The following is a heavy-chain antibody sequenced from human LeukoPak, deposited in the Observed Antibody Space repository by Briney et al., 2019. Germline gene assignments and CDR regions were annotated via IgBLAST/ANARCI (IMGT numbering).Heavy chain of an antibody. V-gene: IGHV3-11*01. Sequence: PGRSLRLSCAASGFAFSDYYMSWIRQAPGKGLEWVSYISSSGSIIYYADSVKGRFTISRDNARDSLYLQMSSLRAEDTAVYYCARGDLSGCSSTSCPLFDYWGQGTLVTVSS. CDR3: ARGDLSGCSSTSCPLFDY. CDR1: GFAFSDYY. CDR2: ISSSGSII. J-gene: IGHJ4*02. D-gene: IGHD2-2*01.